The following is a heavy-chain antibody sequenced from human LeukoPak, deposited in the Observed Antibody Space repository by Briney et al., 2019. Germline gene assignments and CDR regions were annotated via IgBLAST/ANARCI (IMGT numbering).Heavy chain of an antibody. V-gene: IGHV1-69*01. Sequence: ASVKVSCKASGGTFSSYAISWVRQAPGQGLEWMGGIIPIFGTANYAQKFQGRVTITADESTSTAYMELSSLRSEDTAVYYCASDRIAARDYFDYWGQGTLVTVSS. CDR3: ASDRIAARDYFDY. CDR1: GGTFSSYA. J-gene: IGHJ4*02. CDR2: IIPIFGTA. D-gene: IGHD6-6*01.